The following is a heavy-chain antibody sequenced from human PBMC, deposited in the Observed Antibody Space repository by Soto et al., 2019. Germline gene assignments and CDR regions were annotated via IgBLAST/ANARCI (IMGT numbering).Heavy chain of an antibody. CDR1: GFTFSSYW. Sequence: EVQLVESGGGLVQPGGSLRLSCAASGFTFSSYWMSWVRQAPGKGLEWLANIKQDGSEKYYVDSVKGRFTISRDNAKNSLYLQMNSLRAEDTAVYYCARKMTTVTLYGMDVWGQGTTVTVSS. J-gene: IGHJ6*02. V-gene: IGHV3-7*01. CDR3: ARKMTTVTLYGMDV. D-gene: IGHD4-17*01. CDR2: IKQDGSEK.